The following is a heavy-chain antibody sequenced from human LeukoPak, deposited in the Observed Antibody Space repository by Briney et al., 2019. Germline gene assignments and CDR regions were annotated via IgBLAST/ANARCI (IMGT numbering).Heavy chain of an antibody. V-gene: IGHV1-2*02. D-gene: IGHD3-10*01. CDR1: GYTFSDYY. CDR2: INPNSGDT. CDR3: ARVDYYYGSGSYSL. J-gene: IGHJ4*02. Sequence: ASVKVSCKASGYTFSDYYMHWVRQAPGQGLEWMGWINPNSGDTHYAQKFQGRVTMTRDTSISTAYMELSRLRSDDTAVYFCARVDYYYGSGSYSLWGQGTLVTVSS.